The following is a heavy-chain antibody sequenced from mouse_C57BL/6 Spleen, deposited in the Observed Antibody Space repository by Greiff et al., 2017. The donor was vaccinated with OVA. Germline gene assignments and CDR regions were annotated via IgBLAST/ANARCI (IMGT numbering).Heavy chain of an antibody. J-gene: IGHJ4*01. CDR2: INPNNGGT. V-gene: IGHV1-26*01. CDR1: GYTFTDYY. D-gene: IGHD4-1*01. Sequence: VQLQQSGPELVKPGASVKISCKASGYTFTDYYMNWVKQSHGKSLEWIGDINPNNGGTSYNQKFKGKATLTVDKSSSTAYMELRSLTSEDSAVYYCARYPLTGNYAMDYWGKGTSVTVSS. CDR3: ARYPLTGNYAMDY.